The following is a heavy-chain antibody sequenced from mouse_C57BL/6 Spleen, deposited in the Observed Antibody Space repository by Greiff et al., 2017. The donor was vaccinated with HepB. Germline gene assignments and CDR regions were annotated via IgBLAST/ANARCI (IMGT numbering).Heavy chain of an antibody. CDR3: ARWGGYYFDY. J-gene: IGHJ2*01. D-gene: IGHD1-1*02. CDR1: GYSITSGYY. Sequence: DVQLQESGPGLVKPSQSLSLTCSVTGYSITSGYYWNWIRQFPGNKLEWMGYISYDGSNNYNPSLKNRISITRDTSKNQFFLKLNSVTTEDTATYYCARWGGYYFDYWGQGTTLTVSS. CDR2: ISYDGSN. V-gene: IGHV3-6*01.